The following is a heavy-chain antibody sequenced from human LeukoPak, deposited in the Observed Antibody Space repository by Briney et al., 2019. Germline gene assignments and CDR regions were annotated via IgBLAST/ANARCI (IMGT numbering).Heavy chain of an antibody. CDR1: GFTFSSYA. V-gene: IGHV3-23*01. D-gene: IGHD7-27*01. J-gene: IGHJ2*01. CDR2: ISGSGGST. CDR3: ATLFGNWGSDWYFDL. Sequence: GGSLRLSCAASGFTFSSYAMSWVRQAPGKGLEWVSAISGSGGSTYYADSVKGRFTISRDNSKNTLYLQMNSLRSEDTAVYYCATLFGNWGSDWYFDLWGRGTLVTVSS.